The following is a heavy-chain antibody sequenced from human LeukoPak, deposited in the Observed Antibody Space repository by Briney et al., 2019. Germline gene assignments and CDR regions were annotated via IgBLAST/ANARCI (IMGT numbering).Heavy chain of an antibody. Sequence: GASVKVSCKASGYTFTGYYIYWVRQAPGQGLEWMGWINPNSGVTNYAQKFQGRVTMTRDTSTSTAYMELRSLRSDDTAVYYCARDLERIVVVVAATRGAVPFDPWGQGTLVTVSS. J-gene: IGHJ5*02. D-gene: IGHD2-15*01. CDR3: ARDLERIVVVVAATRGAVPFDP. CDR2: INPNSGVT. CDR1: GYTFTGYY. V-gene: IGHV1-2*02.